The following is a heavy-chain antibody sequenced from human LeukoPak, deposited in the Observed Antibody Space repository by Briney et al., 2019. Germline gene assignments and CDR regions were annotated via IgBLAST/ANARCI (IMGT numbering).Heavy chain of an antibody. J-gene: IGHJ3*02. CDR1: GFTFSSYN. Sequence: GGSLRLSCAASGFTFSSYNMNWVRQAPGKGLEWVSSISSSSSYIHYADSVKGRFTVSRDNARNSLYPQMNSLRAEDTSVYFCARSTGGDWYTFDTWGQGTMVTVSS. V-gene: IGHV3-21*01. CDR3: ARSTGGDWYTFDT. CDR2: ISSSSSYI. D-gene: IGHD2-21*02.